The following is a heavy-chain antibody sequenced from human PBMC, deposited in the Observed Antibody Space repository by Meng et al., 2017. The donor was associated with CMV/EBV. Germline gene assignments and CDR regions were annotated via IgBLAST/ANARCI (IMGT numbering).Heavy chain of an antibody. J-gene: IGHJ4*02. Sequence: GGSLRLSCAASGFTFSSYSMNWVRQAPGKGLEWVSSISSSSYIYYADSVKGRFTISRDNAKNSLYLQMNSLRAEDTAVYYCARDRGYYGSGSYGDYWGQGTLVTVSS. CDR1: GFTFSSYS. D-gene: IGHD3-10*01. CDR2: ISSSSYI. V-gene: IGHV3-21*01. CDR3: ARDRGYYGSGSYGDY.